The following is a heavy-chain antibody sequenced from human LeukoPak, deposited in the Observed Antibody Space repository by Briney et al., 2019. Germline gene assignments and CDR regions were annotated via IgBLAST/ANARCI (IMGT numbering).Heavy chain of an antibody. CDR2: ISSSSSTI. V-gene: IGHV3-48*01. CDR1: GFTFSSYS. J-gene: IGHJ4*02. CDR3: ARDEENFWSGSDFDY. D-gene: IGHD3-3*01. Sequence: PGGSLRLSCAASGFTFSSYSMNWVRQAPGKGLEWVSYISSSSSTICYADSVKDRFTISRDNANNSMHQQKNSLRAEDTAVYYCARDEENFWSGSDFDYWGQGTLVTVSS.